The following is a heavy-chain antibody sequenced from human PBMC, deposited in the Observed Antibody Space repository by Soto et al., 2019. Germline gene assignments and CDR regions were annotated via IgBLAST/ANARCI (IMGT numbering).Heavy chain of an antibody. Sequence: PSETLSLTCTVSGSSINSSGYYWGWLRQPPGKGLEWIGSMFYGASTYYNPSLKSRVTVSVDTSKNQFSLNLRSVTAADTAVYYCARLPSRHLVDYWGQGTLVTVSS. V-gene: IGHV4-39*01. CDR2: MFYGAST. CDR1: GSSINSSGYY. D-gene: IGHD3-3*02. CDR3: ARLPSRHLVDY. J-gene: IGHJ4*02.